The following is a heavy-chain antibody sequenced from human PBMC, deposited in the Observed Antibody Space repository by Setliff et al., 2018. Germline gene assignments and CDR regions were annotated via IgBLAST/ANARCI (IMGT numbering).Heavy chain of an antibody. Sequence: GGSLRLSCAVSGFTFSNAWMSWVRQAPGKGLEWVGRIKSKTDGGTVDYAAPVRGRFSISRDNARNSVHLQMNSLRAEDTAIYYCVRNGGNSDYWGQGTLVTVSS. J-gene: IGHJ4*02. D-gene: IGHD2-8*01. CDR3: VRNGGNSDY. CDR2: IKSKTDGGTV. CDR1: GFTFSNAW. V-gene: IGHV3-15*01.